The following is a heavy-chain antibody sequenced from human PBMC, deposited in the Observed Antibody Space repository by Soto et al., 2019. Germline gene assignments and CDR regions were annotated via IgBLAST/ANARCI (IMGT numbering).Heavy chain of an antibody. Sequence: GGSLRLSCAASGFSFSSYWMHWVRQAPGKGLVWVSHINSDGSSPTYADSVKGRFTISRDNAKNTLYLQMNSLKTEDTAVYYCARDPRYCTSTSCYGYYHVDVWGRGTTVTV. D-gene: IGHD2-2*01. CDR2: INSDGSSP. V-gene: IGHV3-74*01. CDR3: ARDPRYCTSTSCYGYYHVDV. CDR1: GFSFSSYW. J-gene: IGHJ6*03.